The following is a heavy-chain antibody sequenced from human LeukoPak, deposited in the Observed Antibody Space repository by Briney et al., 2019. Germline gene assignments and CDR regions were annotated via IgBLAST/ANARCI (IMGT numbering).Heavy chain of an antibody. V-gene: IGHV3-30-3*01. CDR2: ISYDGSNK. Sequence: GGSLRLSCAASGFTFSSYAMHWVRQAPGKGLEWVAVISYDGSNKYYADSVKGRFTISRDNSKNTLYLQMNSLRAEDTAVYYCARATDFDYWGQGTLVTVSS. CDR3: ARATDFDY. D-gene: IGHD4-17*01. CDR1: GFTFSSYA. J-gene: IGHJ4*02.